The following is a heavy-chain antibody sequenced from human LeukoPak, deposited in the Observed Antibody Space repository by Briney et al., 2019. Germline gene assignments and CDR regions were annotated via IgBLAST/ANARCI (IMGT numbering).Heavy chain of an antibody. V-gene: IGHV3-73*01. Sequence: GGSLRLSCAASGFTFSGSAMHWVRQASGKGLEWVGRIRSKINSYATAYAASVKGRFTISGDDSKNTVYLQMNSLKTEDTAVYYCTSDIVVVAAATEPAFDIWGQGTMVTVSS. CDR1: GFTFSGSA. CDR2: IRSKINSYAT. D-gene: IGHD2-15*01. CDR3: TSDIVVVAAATEPAFDI. J-gene: IGHJ3*02.